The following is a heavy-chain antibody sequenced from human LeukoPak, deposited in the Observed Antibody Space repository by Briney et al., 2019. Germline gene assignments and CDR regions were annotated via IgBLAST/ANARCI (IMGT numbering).Heavy chain of an antibody. D-gene: IGHD4-17*01. CDR3: AKAFGGDPSFDY. CDR1: GFTFSSYA. CDR2: ISGSGGST. Sequence: PGGSLRLSCAASGFTFSSYAMSWVRQAPGKGLEWVSAISGSGGSTYYADSVKGRFTISRDNSKNTLYLQMNSLRAEDTAVYYWAKAFGGDPSFDYWGQGTLVTVSS. J-gene: IGHJ4*02. V-gene: IGHV3-23*01.